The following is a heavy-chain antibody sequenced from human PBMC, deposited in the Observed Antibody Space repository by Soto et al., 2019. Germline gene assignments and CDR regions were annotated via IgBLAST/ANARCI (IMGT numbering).Heavy chain of an antibody. Sequence: EVQLVESGGGLVLPGGSLRLSCAASGFTFSRYWMHWVRQAPGKGLVWVSRISSYGSDTHYADSVKGRFTISRDNAKNTLYLQMNSLSADDTAVYYCASNYAYAEGYYWYGIDVWGQGTKVTVSS. D-gene: IGHD3-16*01. V-gene: IGHV3-74*01. CDR1: GFTFSRYW. CDR3: ASNYAYAEGYYWYGIDV. J-gene: IGHJ6*02. CDR2: ISSYGSDT.